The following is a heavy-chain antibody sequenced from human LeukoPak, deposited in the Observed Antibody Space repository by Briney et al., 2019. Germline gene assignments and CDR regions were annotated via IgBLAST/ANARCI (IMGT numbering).Heavy chain of an antibody. V-gene: IGHV5-51*01. CDR3: ARQGGYSGYDPYYFDY. J-gene: IGHJ4*02. CDR1: GYSFTSYW. D-gene: IGHD5-12*01. CDR2: IYPSDSDT. Sequence: GEALKISCKGSGYSFTSYWIGWVRQIPRKGLEWMGIIYPSDSDTRYSPSFQGQASISADKSISTAYLQWSSLKASGTAMYYCARQGGYSGYDPYYFDYWGQGTLVTVSS.